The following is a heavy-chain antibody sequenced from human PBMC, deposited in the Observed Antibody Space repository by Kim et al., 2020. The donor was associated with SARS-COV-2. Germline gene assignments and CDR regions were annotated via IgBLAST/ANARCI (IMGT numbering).Heavy chain of an antibody. J-gene: IGHJ4*02. V-gene: IGHV4-31*02. CDR3: ARGQLWENFDY. Sequence: SYNPTLKSRVTISVDTSKNHFSLKLSSVTAADTAVYYCARGQLWENFDYWGQGTLVTVSS. D-gene: IGHD5-18*01.